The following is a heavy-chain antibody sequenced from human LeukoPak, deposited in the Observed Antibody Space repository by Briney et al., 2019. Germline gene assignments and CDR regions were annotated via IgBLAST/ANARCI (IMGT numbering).Heavy chain of an antibody. D-gene: IGHD2-2*01. CDR3: AGDASIVVVPAAESSSFDY. V-gene: IGHV3-7*01. Sequence: AGGSLRLSCAASGFTFSSYWMSWVRQAPGKGLEWVANIKQDGSEKYYVDSVKGRFTISRDNAKNSLYLQMNSLRAEDTAVYYCAGDASIVVVPAAESSSFDYWGQGTLVTVSS. J-gene: IGHJ4*02. CDR2: IKQDGSEK. CDR1: GFTFSSYW.